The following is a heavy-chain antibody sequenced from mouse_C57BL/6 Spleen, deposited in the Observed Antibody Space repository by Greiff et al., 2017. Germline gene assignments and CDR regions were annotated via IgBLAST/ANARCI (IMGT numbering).Heavy chain of an antibody. J-gene: IGHJ4*01. CDR2: ISYSGST. Sequence: EVQGVESGPGLAKPSQTLSLTCSVTGYSITSDYWNWIRKFPGNKLEYMGYISYSGSTYYNPSLKSRISITRDTSKNQYYLQLNSVTTEDTATYYCARYKDYYGSRGAMDYWGKGTSVTVSS. D-gene: IGHD1-1*01. CDR3: ARYKDYYGSRGAMDY. CDR1: GYSITSDY. V-gene: IGHV3-8*01.